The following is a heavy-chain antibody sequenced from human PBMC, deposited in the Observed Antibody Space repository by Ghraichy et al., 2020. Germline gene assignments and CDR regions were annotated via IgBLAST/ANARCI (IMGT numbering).Heavy chain of an antibody. CDR1: GYSISSGYY. V-gene: IGHV4-38-2*02. Sequence: TLSLTCTVSGYSISSGYYWGWIRQPPGKGLEWIGSIYHSGSTYYNPSLKSRVTISVDTSKNQFSLKLSSVTAADTAVYYCARAPYYYDSSGQGHDAFDIWGQGTMVTVSS. CDR2: IYHSGST. CDR3: ARAPYYYDSSGQGHDAFDI. J-gene: IGHJ3*02. D-gene: IGHD3-22*01.